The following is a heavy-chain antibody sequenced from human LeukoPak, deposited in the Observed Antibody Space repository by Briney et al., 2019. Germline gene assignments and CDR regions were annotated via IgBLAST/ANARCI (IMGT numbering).Heavy chain of an antibody. CDR1: GGSISSYY. J-gene: IGHJ3*02. Sequence: SETLSLTCTVSGGSISSYYWSWIRQPQGQGLEGIGYIYYSGSTNCNPSLKSRVTISVDTSKNQFSLKLSSVTAADTAVYYCARGRTAVAGPGAFDIWGQGTMVTVSS. V-gene: IGHV4-59*01. CDR2: IYYSGST. CDR3: ARGRTAVAGPGAFDI. D-gene: IGHD6-19*01.